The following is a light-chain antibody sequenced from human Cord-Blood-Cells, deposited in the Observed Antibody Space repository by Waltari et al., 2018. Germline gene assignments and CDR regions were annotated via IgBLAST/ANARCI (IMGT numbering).Light chain of an antibody. CDR2: DAS. CDR1: QSISSY. J-gene: IGKJ1*01. V-gene: IGKV1-39*01. CDR3: QQSYSTPRT. Sequence: DIQMTQSPSSLSASVGDRVTITCRASQSISSYLNWYQQKPGKATKLLIYDASSLRSGVPSRFRGSGSGTDFNLTISSLQPEEFATYYCQQSYSTPRTFGQGTTVEIK.